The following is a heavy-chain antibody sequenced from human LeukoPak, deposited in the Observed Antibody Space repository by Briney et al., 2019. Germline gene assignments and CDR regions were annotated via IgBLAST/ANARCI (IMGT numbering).Heavy chain of an antibody. J-gene: IGHJ3*02. CDR3: AVYSLGELSFKGDAFDI. Sequence: ASVKVSCKVSGYTLTELSMHWVRLAPGKGHEWMGGFDPEDGETIYAQKFQGRVTMTEDTSTDTAYMELSSLRSEDTAVYYCAVYSLGELSFKGDAFDIWGQGTMVTVSS. CDR2: FDPEDGET. D-gene: IGHD3-16*02. CDR1: GYTLTELS. V-gene: IGHV1-24*01.